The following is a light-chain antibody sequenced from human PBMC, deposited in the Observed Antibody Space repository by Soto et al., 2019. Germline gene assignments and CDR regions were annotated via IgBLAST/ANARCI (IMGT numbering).Light chain of an antibody. J-gene: IGKJ3*01. CDR2: EVS. Sequence: ETVMTQTPLSLPATPGQPASISCKSSQSLLHSDGRTYLYWFLQTPGQSPQLLIYEVSNRFSVEPDRFSGSGSRTDFTLKISRVEAEDVGVYYCMQSLRLPLSFGPGTKVHI. V-gene: IGKV2D-29*02. CDR1: QSLLHSDGRTY. CDR3: MQSLRLPLS.